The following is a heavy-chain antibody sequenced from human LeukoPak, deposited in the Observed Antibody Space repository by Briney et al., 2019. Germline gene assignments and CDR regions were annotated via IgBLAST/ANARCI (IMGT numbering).Heavy chain of an antibody. D-gene: IGHD3-3*01. CDR3: ARDLSGYDFWSGYFGY. J-gene: IGHJ4*02. CDR1: GFTCSSYW. V-gene: IGHV3-7*01. Sequence: PGGSLRLSCAASGFTCSSYWMSWVRQAPGKGLEWVANIKQDGSEKYYVDSVKGRFTISRDNAKNSLYLQMNSLRAEDTAVYYCARDLSGYDFWSGYFGYWGQGTLVTVSS. CDR2: IKQDGSEK.